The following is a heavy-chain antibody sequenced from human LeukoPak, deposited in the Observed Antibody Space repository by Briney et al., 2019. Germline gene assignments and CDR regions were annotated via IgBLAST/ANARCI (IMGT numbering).Heavy chain of an antibody. Sequence: GASVKVSCKASGGTFSSYAISWVRQAPGQGLEWMGWINPNSGGTNYAQKFQGRVTMTRDTSISTAYMELSRLRSDDTAVYYCARDFRGELLLGYWGQGTLVTVSS. CDR2: INPNSGGT. V-gene: IGHV1-2*02. D-gene: IGHD1-26*01. J-gene: IGHJ4*02. CDR1: GGTFSSYA. CDR3: ARDFRGELLLGY.